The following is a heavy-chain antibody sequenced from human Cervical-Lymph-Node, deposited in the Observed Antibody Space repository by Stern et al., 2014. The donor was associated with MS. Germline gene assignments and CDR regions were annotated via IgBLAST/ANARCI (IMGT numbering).Heavy chain of an antibody. D-gene: IGHD2-21*01. CDR3: ARDVARKYYFDS. J-gene: IGHJ4*02. CDR1: GYTFTSHY. V-gene: IGHV1-46*01. Sequence: QAPLVQSGPEVKKPGASVRVSCKASGYTFTSHYMHWVRQAPGQDLEWMGLIIPSTGSSIYAQRFQGRVAMTRDTSSTTVYLELSSLTSEETALYYCARDVARKYYFDSWGQGTLVTVSS. CDR2: IIPSTGSS.